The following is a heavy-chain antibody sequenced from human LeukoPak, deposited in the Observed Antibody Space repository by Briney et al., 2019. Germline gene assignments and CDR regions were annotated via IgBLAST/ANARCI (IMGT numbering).Heavy chain of an antibody. CDR2: IIPIPGIA. CDR3: AGVGGLFNY. Sequence: SVKVSCKASGGTFSSYTISWVRQAPGQGLEWMGRIIPIPGIANYAQKFQGRVTITADKSTSTAYMELRSLRSEDTAGYYCAGVGGLFNYWGQGTLVTVSS. CDR1: GGTFSSYT. V-gene: IGHV1-69*02. J-gene: IGHJ4*02. D-gene: IGHD3-16*01.